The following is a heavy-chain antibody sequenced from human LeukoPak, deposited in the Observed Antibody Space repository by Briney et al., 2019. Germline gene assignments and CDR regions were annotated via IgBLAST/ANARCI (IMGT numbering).Heavy chain of an antibody. D-gene: IGHD5-24*01. Sequence: PGGTLRLSFAVSGLTFSSYGVSWGGQAPSKGLGAVANIKHDGGEKYYVDSVNGRFTISRDNAKNSLYLQMNSPRPEDAAVYYCAGRGDGNLYYFDHWGQGTLVTASS. V-gene: IGHV3-7*04. CDR2: IKHDGGEK. CDR1: GLTFSSYG. J-gene: IGHJ4*02. CDR3: AGRGDGNLYYFDH.